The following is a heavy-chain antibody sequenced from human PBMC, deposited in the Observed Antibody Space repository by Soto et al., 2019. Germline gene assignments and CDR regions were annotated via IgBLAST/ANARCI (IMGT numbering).Heavy chain of an antibody. D-gene: IGHD7-27*01. CDR1: GYSISSSNC. V-gene: IGHV4-30-4*01. CDR3: ARGPSGDKVHY. J-gene: IGHJ4*02. Sequence: PSETLSLTCAVSGYSISSSNCWSWIRQPPGEGLEWIGHIFDSGTTYTNPSLRSQVAISLDTSKNHFSLTLSSVTAADTAVYYCARGPSGDKVHYWGQGALVTVSS. CDR2: IFDSGTT.